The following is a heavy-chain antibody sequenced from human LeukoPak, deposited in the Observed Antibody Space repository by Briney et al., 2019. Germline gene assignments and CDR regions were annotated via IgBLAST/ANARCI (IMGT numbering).Heavy chain of an antibody. CDR1: GFTFDDYA. D-gene: IGHD5-18*01. V-gene: IGHV3-9*01. CDR2: ISWNSGSV. Sequence: GGSLRLSCAASGFTFDDYAMHWVRQAPGKGLEWVSGISWNSGSVDYADSVKGRFTISRDNAKNSLYLQMNSLRAEDTALYYCVKVSGYTYGNFDYWGQGTLVTVSS. J-gene: IGHJ4*02. CDR3: VKVSGYTYGNFDY.